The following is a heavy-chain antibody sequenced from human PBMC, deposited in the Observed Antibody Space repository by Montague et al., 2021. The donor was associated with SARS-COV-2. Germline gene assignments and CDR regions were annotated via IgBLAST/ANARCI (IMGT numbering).Heavy chain of an antibody. V-gene: IGHV2-5*02. CDR3: AHFGILRYFDP. CDR1: GFSLSTSEVG. CDR2: XYGDDDN. D-gene: IGHD3-9*01. Sequence: PALVKPTQTLTLTCTFSGFSLSTSEVGVGWIRQPPGKAPEFLALXYGDDDNRHKPSLESRLTITKVTSKNQVVLTMTNVDPVDTATYYCAHFGILRYFDPWGQGTLVTVSS. J-gene: IGHJ5*02.